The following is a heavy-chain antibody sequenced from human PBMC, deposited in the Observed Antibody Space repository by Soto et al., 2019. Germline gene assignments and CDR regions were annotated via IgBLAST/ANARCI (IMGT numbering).Heavy chain of an antibody. CDR1: GFTFSSCS. V-gene: IGHV3-48*04. CDR2: ISSSSGTI. J-gene: IGHJ4*02. CDR3: ARDDSSGNYVKPCDY. D-gene: IGHD3-22*01. Sequence: PGGSLRLSCAASGFTFSSCSMHWVRQAPGKGLEWVSYISSSSGTIYYADSVKGRFTISRDNAKNSLYLQMDSLRGEDTAVYYCARDDSSGNYVKPCDYWGQGTLVTVSS.